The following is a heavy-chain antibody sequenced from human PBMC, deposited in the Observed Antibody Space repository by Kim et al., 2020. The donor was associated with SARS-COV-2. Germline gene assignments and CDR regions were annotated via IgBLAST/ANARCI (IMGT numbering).Heavy chain of an antibody. CDR3: ARGGVGRINWNDVYYYYYGMDV. J-gene: IGHJ6*02. V-gene: IGHV1-2*06. CDR1: GYTFTGYY. D-gene: IGHD1-20*01. CDR2: INPNSGGT. Sequence: ASVKVSCKASGYTFTGYYMHWVRQAPGQGLEWMGRINPNSGGTNYAQKFQGRVTMTRDTSISTAYMELSRLRSDDTAVYYCARGGVGRINWNDVYYYYYGMDVWGQGTTVTVSS.